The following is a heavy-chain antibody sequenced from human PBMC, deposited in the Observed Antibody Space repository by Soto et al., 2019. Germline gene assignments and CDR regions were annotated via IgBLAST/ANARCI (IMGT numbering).Heavy chain of an antibody. J-gene: IGHJ4*02. CDR1: GGSMNTFY. Sequence: QVQLQESGPGLVKPSETLSLSCIVSGGSMNTFYWSWIRQSPGKGLEWIGYIYFRGTTYYHPSFQSRASISIDTSQNQFSLRLNSMTAADTAVYYCARSSGYATPLDQWGQGTLVTVSS. CDR2: IYFRGTT. CDR3: ARSSGYATPLDQ. V-gene: IGHV4-59*01. D-gene: IGHD3-22*01.